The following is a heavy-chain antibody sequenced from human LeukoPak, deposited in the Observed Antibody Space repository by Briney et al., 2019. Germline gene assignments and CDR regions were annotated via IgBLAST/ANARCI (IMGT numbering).Heavy chain of an antibody. Sequence: GASVKVSCKTSGGTVSSSAITWVRQAPGQGLEWMGRIIPVLNITSYAQKFQGRVTITADTSASTVYMELSSLRSEETAVYYCARDQGLTAPPPYGLDVWGQGTTVIVSS. D-gene: IGHD5-18*01. J-gene: IGHJ6*02. CDR1: GGTVSSSA. CDR2: IIPVLNIT. CDR3: ARDQGLTAPPPYGLDV. V-gene: IGHV1-69*04.